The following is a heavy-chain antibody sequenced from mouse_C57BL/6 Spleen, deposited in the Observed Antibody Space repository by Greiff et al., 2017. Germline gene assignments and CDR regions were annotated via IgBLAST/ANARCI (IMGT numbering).Heavy chain of an antibody. CDR2: IHPNSGST. J-gene: IGHJ1*03. CDR1: GYTFTSYW. V-gene: IGHV1-64*01. Sequence: QVQLQQPGAELVKPGASVKLSCKASGYTFTSYWMHWVKQRPGQGLEWIGMIHPNSGSTNYNEKFKSKATLTVDKSSSTAYMQLSSLTSEDSAVYYCARGGPYYGSSYRYFDVWGTGTTVTVSS. D-gene: IGHD1-1*01. CDR3: ARGGPYYGSSYRYFDV.